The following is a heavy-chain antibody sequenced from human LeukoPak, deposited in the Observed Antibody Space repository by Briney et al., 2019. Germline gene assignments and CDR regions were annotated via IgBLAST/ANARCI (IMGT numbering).Heavy chain of an antibody. CDR2: ISGSGGST. D-gene: IGHD6-19*01. Sequence: AMSXVXQAXXXXLXWVSXISGSGGSTYYADSGKGRFTISRDNSKNTLYLHMNSLRAEDAAVYYCAKEYSSGPRGYFDYWGQGTLVTVSS. V-gene: IGHV3-23*01. CDR1: A. J-gene: IGHJ4*02. CDR3: AKEYSSGPRGYFDY.